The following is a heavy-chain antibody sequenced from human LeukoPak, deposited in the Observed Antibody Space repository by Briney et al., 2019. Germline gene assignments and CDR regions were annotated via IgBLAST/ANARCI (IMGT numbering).Heavy chain of an antibody. D-gene: IGHD2-15*01. J-gene: IGHJ4*02. CDR2: IGEDGSEK. CDR1: GFTFSSYA. CDR3: ARDPTRAECRSGSCYLDY. Sequence: SGGSLRLSCAASGFTFSSYAMSWVRQAPGKGLEWVANIGEDGSEKYHVDSVRGRFTISRDNARNSLYLQMNSLRAEDTAVYYCARDPTRAECRSGSCYLDYWGQGALVTVSS. V-gene: IGHV3-7*03.